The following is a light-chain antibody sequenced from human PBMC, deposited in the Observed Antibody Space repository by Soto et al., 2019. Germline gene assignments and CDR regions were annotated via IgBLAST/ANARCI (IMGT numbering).Light chain of an antibody. J-gene: IGKJ2*01. CDR3: QQYGISYT. CDR1: QSVSSSY. Sequence: EIVLTQSPGTLSVSPGERATLSCRASQSVSSSYLAWYQQKPGQAPRLLMYGAASRATGIPDRFSGSGSGTDFTLTISRLEPEDFAVYYCQQYGISYTFGQGTKLEIK. CDR2: GAA. V-gene: IGKV3-20*01.